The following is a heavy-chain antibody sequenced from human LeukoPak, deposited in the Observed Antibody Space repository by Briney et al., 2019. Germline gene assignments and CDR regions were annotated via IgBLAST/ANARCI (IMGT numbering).Heavy chain of an antibody. CDR1: GFTFSSYW. J-gene: IGHJ6*03. Sequence: PGGSLRLSCAASGFTFSSYWMSWVRQAPGKGLEWVANIKQDGSEKYYVDSVKGRFTISRDNAKNSLYLQMNSLRTEDTAVYYCARVAPYSSSWYWYYYMDVWGKGTTVTISS. CDR2: IKQDGSEK. CDR3: ARVAPYSSSWYWYYYMDV. D-gene: IGHD6-13*01. V-gene: IGHV3-7*03.